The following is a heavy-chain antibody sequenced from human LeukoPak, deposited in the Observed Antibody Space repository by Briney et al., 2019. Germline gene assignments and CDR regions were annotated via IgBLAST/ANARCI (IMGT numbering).Heavy chain of an antibody. V-gene: IGHV1-2*02. CDR2: INPSSGGT. J-gene: IGHJ3*02. D-gene: IGHD1-26*01. CDR3: ARPIRGSYVEDAFDM. Sequence: ASVKVSCKTSGYTFSDYYLHWVRQAPGQGLEWMGWINPSSGGTKYVQKFQGRVTMTRDTSISTGYMELSRLRSDDTAVYYCARPIRGSYVEDAFDMWGQGQWSPSLQ. CDR1: GYTFSDYY.